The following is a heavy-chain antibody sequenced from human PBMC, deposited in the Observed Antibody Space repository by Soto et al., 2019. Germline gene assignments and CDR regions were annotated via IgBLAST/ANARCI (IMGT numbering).Heavy chain of an antibody. V-gene: IGHV1-45*02. J-gene: IGHJ6*02. CDR2: ITPFNGNT. CDR3: AAEWLYYYYYGMDV. D-gene: IGHD3-3*01. CDR1: GYTFTYRY. Sequence: SVKVSCKASGYTFTYRYLHWVRQAPGQALEWMGWITPFNGNTNYAQKFQDRVTITRDRSMSTAYMELSSLRSEDTAMYYCAAEWLYYYYYGMDVWGQGTTVTVSS.